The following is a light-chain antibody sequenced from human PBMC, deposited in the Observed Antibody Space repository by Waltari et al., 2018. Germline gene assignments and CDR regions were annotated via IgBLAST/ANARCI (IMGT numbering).Light chain of an antibody. CDR3: ASYAGSRYV. V-gene: IGLV2-8*01. Sequence: QSALTQPPSASGSPGQSVTISCTGTSSDVGGYNYVSCYQQHPGKVPKLMIYEVSKRPAGVPGRFSGSKSGNTASLAVSGLQAEDEADYYCASYAGSRYVFGTGTKVTVL. CDR2: EVS. J-gene: IGLJ1*01. CDR1: SSDVGGYNY.